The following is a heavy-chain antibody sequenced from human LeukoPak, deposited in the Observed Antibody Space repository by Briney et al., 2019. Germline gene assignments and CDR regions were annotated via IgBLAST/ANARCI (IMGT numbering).Heavy chain of an antibody. CDR2: INHSGST. Sequence: SETLSLTCAVYGGSFSGYYWSWIRQPPGKGLEWIGEINHSGSTNYNPSLKSRVTISVDTSKNQFSLKLSSVTAADTAVYYCARVLGYCSGGSCLDYWGQGTLVTVSS. CDR1: GGSFSGYY. V-gene: IGHV4-34*01. CDR3: ARVLGYCSGGSCLDY. J-gene: IGHJ4*02. D-gene: IGHD2-15*01.